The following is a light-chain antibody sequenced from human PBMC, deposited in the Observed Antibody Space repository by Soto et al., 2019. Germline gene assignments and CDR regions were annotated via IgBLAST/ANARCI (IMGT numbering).Light chain of an antibody. V-gene: IGLV6-57*04. J-gene: IGLJ3*02. CDR2: ADN. CDR3: QSYDRSNPVV. Sequence: NFMLTQPHSVSESPGKTVIISCTRSSGSIASNYVQWYQQRPGSAPTTLIFADNQRPSGVPDRFSGSIDRSSNSASLTISGLKTEDEADYYCQSYDRSNPVVFGGGTQLTVL. CDR1: SGSIASNY.